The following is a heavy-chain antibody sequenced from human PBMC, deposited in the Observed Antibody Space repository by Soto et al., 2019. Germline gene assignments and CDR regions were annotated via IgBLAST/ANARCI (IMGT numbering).Heavy chain of an antibody. CDR2: ISAYNGNT. V-gene: IGHV1-18*01. CDR1: GGTFSSYT. D-gene: IGHD4-17*01. CDR3: ARDSGYGDYEAFVDV. J-gene: IGHJ6*02. Sequence: ASVKVSCKASGGTFSSYTISWVRQAPGQGLEWMGWISAYNGNTKYAQKLQGRVTMTTDTSTSTAYMELRSLRSDDTAVYYCARDSGYGDYEAFVDVWGQGTTVTVSS.